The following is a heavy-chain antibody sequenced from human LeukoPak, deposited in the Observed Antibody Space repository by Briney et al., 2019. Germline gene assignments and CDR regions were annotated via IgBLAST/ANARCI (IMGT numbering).Heavy chain of an antibody. CDR1: GFTFSSYW. CDR2: INSDESNT. CDR3: ARDLNWDLFDY. J-gene: IGHJ4*02. D-gene: IGHD1-1*01. Sequence: GGSLRLSCAASGFTFSSYWMHWVRQAPGKGLVWVSRINSDESNTNYADSVKGRFTISRDNAKNTLYLQMNSLRAEDTAVYYCARDLNWDLFDYWGQGTLVTVSS. V-gene: IGHV3-74*01.